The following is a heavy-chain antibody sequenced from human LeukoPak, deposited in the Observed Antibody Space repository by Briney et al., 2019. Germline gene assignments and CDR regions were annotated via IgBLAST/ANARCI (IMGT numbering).Heavy chain of an antibody. CDR3: ARAVGGYYFDY. CDR2: IYHSGST. V-gene: IGHV4-4*02. J-gene: IGHJ4*02. D-gene: IGHD2-2*01. CDR1: GGSISSGNW. Sequence: PSETLSLTCAVSGGSISSGNWWSWVRQPPGKGLEWIGEIYHSGSTNYNPSLKSRVTISADKSKNQFSLKLSSVTAADTAVYYCARAVGGYYFDYWGQGTLVTASS.